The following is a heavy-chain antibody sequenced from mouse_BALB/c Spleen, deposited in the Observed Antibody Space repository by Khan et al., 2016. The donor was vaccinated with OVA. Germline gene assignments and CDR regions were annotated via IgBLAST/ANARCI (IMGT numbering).Heavy chain of an antibody. V-gene: IGHV3-2*02. Sequence: EVQLQESGPGLVKPSQSLSLTCTVTGYSITSDYAWNWIRQFPGNKLVWLGFISYSGNTNYNPSLKSRISITRDTSKNQFFLQLNSVTTEDTATYYCARICGGDFDYWGQGTTLTVSS. J-gene: IGHJ2*01. CDR3: ARICGGDFDY. CDR2: ISYSGNT. CDR1: GYSITSDYA.